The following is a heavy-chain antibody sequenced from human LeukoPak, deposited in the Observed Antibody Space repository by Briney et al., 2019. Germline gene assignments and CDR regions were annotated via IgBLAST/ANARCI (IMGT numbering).Heavy chain of an antibody. CDR1: GYTFTSYD. CDR3: ARETSLGYCSGGSCYSYWFDP. Sequence: SVKVSCKASGYTFTSYDINWLRQATGQGLEWMGWMNPNSGNTGYAQKFQGRVTMTRNTSISTAYMELSSLRSEDTAVYYCARETSLGYCSGGSCYSYWFDPWGQGTLVTVSS. D-gene: IGHD2-15*01. J-gene: IGHJ5*02. V-gene: IGHV1-8*01. CDR2: MNPNSGNT.